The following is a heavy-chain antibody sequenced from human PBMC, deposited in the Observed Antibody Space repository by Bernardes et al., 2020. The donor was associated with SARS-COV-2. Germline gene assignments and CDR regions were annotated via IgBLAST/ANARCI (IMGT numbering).Heavy chain of an antibody. J-gene: IGHJ6*02. CDR3: AKSKDTAMARDYYGMDV. V-gene: IGHV3-23*01. CDR1: GFTFSNYA. CDR2: LSGSGVTT. D-gene: IGHD5-18*01. Sequence: GGSLRLSCAASGFTFSNYAMNWVRQAPGKGLEYVSTLSGSGVTTSYADSVKGRFTISRDNSKNTLYLQMNSLRAEDTAVYYCAKSKDTAMARDYYGMDVWGQGTTVTVSS.